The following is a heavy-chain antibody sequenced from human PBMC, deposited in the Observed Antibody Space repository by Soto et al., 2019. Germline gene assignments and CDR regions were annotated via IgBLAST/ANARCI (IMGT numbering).Heavy chain of an antibody. J-gene: IGHJ4*02. CDR3: ARGPPLGY. V-gene: IGHV4-30-2*01. Sequence: RWIRQPPGKGLECIGYIYHSGSTYYNPSLKSRVTISVDRSKNQFSLKLSSVTAADTAVYYCARGPPLGYWGQGTLVTVSS. CDR2: IYHSGST.